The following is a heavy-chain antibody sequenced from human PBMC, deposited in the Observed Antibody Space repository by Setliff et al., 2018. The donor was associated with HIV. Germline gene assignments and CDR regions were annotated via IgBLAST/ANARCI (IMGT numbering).Heavy chain of an antibody. CDR3: ARGAELLWFGELHNIPYFDY. Sequence: SETLSLTCTVSGGSISSYYWSWIRQPPGKGLEWIGYIYYSGSTNYNPSLKSRVTISVDTSKNQFSLKLSSVTAADTAVYYCARGAELLWFGELHNIPYFDYWGQGTLVTXSS. D-gene: IGHD3-10*01. CDR2: IYYSGST. J-gene: IGHJ4*02. V-gene: IGHV4-59*01. CDR1: GGSISSYY.